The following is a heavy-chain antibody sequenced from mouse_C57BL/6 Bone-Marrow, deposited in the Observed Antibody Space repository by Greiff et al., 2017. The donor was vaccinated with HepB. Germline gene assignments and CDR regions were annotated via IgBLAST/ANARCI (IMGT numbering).Heavy chain of an antibody. CDR3: ARRGYYGSSYNAMDY. J-gene: IGHJ4*01. CDR1: GFTFSDYY. V-gene: IGHV5-12*01. Sequence: EVKLQESGGGLVQPGRSLKLSCAASGFTFSDYYMYWVRQTPEKRLEWVAYISNGGGSTYYPDTVKGRFTISRDNAKNTLYLQMSRLKSEDTAMYYCARRGYYGSSYNAMDYWGQGTSVTVSS. D-gene: IGHD1-1*01. CDR2: ISNGGGST.